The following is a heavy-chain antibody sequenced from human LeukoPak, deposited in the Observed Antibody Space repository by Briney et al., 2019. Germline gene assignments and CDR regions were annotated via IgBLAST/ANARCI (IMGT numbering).Heavy chain of an antibody. CDR3: ARGLGYCSSTSCYDDYYFDY. V-gene: IGHV1-69*06. CDR1: EGTFTSYA. CDR2: IIPIFGTA. J-gene: IGHJ4*02. D-gene: IGHD2-2*01. Sequence: SVRLCCKASEGTFTSYAISWGPQAAGQGREWRGGIIPIFGTADYDKKLQGRVTITADKSTSTAYMELSSLRSEDTDVYYCARGLGYCSSTSCYDDYYFDYWGQGTLVTVSS.